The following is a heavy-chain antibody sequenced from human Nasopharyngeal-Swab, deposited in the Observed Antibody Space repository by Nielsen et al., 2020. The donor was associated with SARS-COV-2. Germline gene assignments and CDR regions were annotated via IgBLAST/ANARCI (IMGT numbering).Heavy chain of an antibody. Sequence: GVLKISRAASGVSFSLSWMEWVRQAPGKGLVWVSRVSFDGSTTIYADSVRGRFTISRDNAKNTLYLQMNSLRVEDTAVYFCVRDFWGAFDSWGQGTLVTVSS. CDR3: VRDFWGAFDS. D-gene: IGHD3-16*01. CDR1: GVSFSLSW. CDR2: VSFDGSTT. J-gene: IGHJ4*02. V-gene: IGHV3-74*01.